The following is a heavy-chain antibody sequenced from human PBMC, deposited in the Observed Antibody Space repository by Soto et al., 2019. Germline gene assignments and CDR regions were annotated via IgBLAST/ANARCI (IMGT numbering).Heavy chain of an antibody. CDR3: AREDYYDSSGYRTQHFDY. CDR1: GYTFTSSG. Sequence: QVQLVQSGAEVKKPGASVKVSCKASGYTFTSSGISWVRQAPGQGLEWLGWISAYNGNTNYAQKLQGIVTMTTDTTTSTAYMELRSLRSDDTAVYYCAREDYYDSSGYRTQHFDYWGQGTLVTVSS. D-gene: IGHD3-22*01. V-gene: IGHV1-18*01. CDR2: ISAYNGNT. J-gene: IGHJ4*02.